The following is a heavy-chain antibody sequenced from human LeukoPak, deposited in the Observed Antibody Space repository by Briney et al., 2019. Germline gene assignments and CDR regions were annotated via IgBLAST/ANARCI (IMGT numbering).Heavy chain of an antibody. CDR3: LGVVPAARYQRYYYYYMDV. CDR1: GGSFSGYY. CDR2: INHSGST. D-gene: IGHD2-2*01. J-gene: IGHJ6*03. V-gene: IGHV4-34*01. Sequence: SETLSLTCAVYGGSFSGYYWSWIRQPPGKGLEWIGEINHSGSTYYNPSLKSRVTISVDTSKNQFSLKLSSVTAADTAVYYCLGVVPAARYQRYYYYYMDVWGKGTTVTVSS.